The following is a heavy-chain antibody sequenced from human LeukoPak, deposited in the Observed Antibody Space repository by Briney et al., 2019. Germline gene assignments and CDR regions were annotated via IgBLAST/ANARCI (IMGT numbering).Heavy chain of an antibody. CDR3: ARVRHGDHDY. J-gene: IGHJ4*02. Sequence: SETLSLTCTVSGGSISSGPYYWGWIRQPPGKGLEWIGNIYYGENTYYNPSLKSRVTISIDTSKNQFSLKLSSVTAADTAVYYCARVRHGDHDYWGQGTLVTVSS. CDR2: IYYGENT. V-gene: IGHV4-39*07. CDR1: GGSISSGPYY. D-gene: IGHD4-17*01.